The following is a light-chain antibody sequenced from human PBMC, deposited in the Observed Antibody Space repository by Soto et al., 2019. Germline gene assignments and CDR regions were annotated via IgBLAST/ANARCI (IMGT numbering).Light chain of an antibody. CDR1: RSIITN. Sequence: EIVMTQSPATLLVSPEERVTLSCRASRSIITNLAWYQHKPGQAPRLLIYGASTRAAGIPARFTGSGSGTEFTLTISSLQSEDFAFYYCQQYNDWPLPTFGGGTKVEIK. V-gene: IGKV3-15*01. CDR3: QQYNDWPLPT. J-gene: IGKJ4*01. CDR2: GAS.